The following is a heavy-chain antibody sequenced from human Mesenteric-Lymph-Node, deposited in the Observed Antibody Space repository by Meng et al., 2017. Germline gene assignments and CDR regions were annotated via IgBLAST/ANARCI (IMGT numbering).Heavy chain of an antibody. V-gene: IGHV4-31*03. CDR1: GGSISSGGHS. J-gene: IGHJ4*01. D-gene: IGHD3-22*01. CDR3: ARVDSSGYFLDY. Sequence: QVQLQESGPGLVKPSQTLSLTCTVSGGSISSGGHSWSWIRQHPGKGLEWIAYIYYSGSTYYNPSLKSRVILLVDTSKNQFSLKLSSVTAADTAVYYCARVDSSGYFLDYWGQGTLVTVSS. CDR2: IYYSGST.